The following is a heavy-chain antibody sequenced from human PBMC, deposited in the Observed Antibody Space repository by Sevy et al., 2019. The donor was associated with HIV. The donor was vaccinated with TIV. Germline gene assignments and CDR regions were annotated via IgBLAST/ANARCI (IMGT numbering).Heavy chain of an antibody. D-gene: IGHD6-13*01. CDR3: VRAIAAPGSY. Sequence: GGSLTLSCVGSGFTFSTYWMTWVRQAPGKGLEWVANIKQDGSEKYYVDSVKGRFTISRDNAKNFLYLQMNSLRAEDTAMYYCVRAIAAPGSYWGQGTLVTVSS. CDR1: GFTFSTYW. J-gene: IGHJ4*02. CDR2: IKQDGSEK. V-gene: IGHV3-7*01.